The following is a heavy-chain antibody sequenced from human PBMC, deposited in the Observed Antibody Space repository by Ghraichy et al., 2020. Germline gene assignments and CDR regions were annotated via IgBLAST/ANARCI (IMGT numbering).Heavy chain of an antibody. D-gene: IGHD3-3*01. V-gene: IGHV3-21*01. CDR2: ISSSSSYI. J-gene: IGHJ6*02. Sequence: GGSLRLSCAVSGFTFSSYSMNWVRQAPGKGLEWVSSISSSSSYIYYADSGKGRFTISRDNAKNSLYLQMNSLSAEDTAVYYCARDRNDFRVDYYGMDVWGQGPTVTVSS. CDR3: ARDRNDFRVDYYGMDV. CDR1: GFTFSSYS.